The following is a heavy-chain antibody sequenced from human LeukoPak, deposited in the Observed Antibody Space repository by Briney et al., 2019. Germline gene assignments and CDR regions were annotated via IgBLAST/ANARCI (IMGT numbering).Heavy chain of an antibody. CDR2: IIPIFGTA. CDR3: ARGPAYGYHLLAIDY. CDR1: GGTFNNYA. J-gene: IGHJ4*02. V-gene: IGHV1-69*13. Sequence: SVKVSCKASGGTFNNYAISWVRQAPGQGLEWMGGIIPIFGTANYAQKFQGRVTITADESTSTAYMELSSLRSEDTAVYYCARGPAYGYHLLAIDYRGQGTLVTVSS. D-gene: IGHD2-2*01.